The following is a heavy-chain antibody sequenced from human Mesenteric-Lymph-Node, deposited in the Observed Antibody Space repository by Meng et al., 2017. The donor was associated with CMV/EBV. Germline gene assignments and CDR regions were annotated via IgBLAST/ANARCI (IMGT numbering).Heavy chain of an antibody. CDR3: AKRYCTNGVCYLNAADY. V-gene: IGHV3-23*01. D-gene: IGHD2-8*01. CDR2: ISGSGAST. CDR1: GFTFSSFA. Sequence: SCEVSGFTFSSFAMNWVRQAPGKGLEWVSAISGSGASTYYADSVKGRFTISRDNSKNTLYLQMNSLRAEDTAVYYCAKRYCTNGVCYLNAADYWGQGTLVTVSS. J-gene: IGHJ4*02.